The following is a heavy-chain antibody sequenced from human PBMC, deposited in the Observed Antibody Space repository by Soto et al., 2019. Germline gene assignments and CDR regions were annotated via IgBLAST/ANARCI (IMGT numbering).Heavy chain of an antibody. V-gene: IGHV4-34*01. CDR1: GGAISSYY. J-gene: IGHJ6*03. Sequence: PSETLSLTCTVSGGAISSYYWSWIRQPPGKGLEWIGEINHSGSTNYNPSLKSRVTISVDTSKNQFSLKLSSVTAADTAVYYCARGKGFWSGPTRYYMDVWGKGTTVTVSS. CDR3: ARGKGFWSGPTRYYMDV. D-gene: IGHD3-3*01. CDR2: INHSGST.